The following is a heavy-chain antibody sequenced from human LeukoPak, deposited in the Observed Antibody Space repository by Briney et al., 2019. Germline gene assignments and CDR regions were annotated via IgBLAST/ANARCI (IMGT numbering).Heavy chain of an antibody. D-gene: IGHD6-19*01. J-gene: IGHJ4*02. CDR3: ARDLHSSGWDLRYYFDY. CDR1: GFTFSSYA. Sequence: GGTLRLSCAASGFTFSSYAMSWVRQAPGKGLEWVSAISGSGGSTYYADSVKGRFTISRDNSKNSLYLQMNSLRAEDTAVYYCARDLHSSGWDLRYYFDYWGQGTLVTVSS. CDR2: ISGSGGST. V-gene: IGHV3-23*01.